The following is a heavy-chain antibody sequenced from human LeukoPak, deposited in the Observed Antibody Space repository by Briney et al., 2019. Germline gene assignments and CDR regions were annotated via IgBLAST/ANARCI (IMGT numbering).Heavy chain of an antibody. CDR1: GFTFSSYA. J-gene: IGHJ4*02. CDR3: AKERYYDSSGPSGIDY. CDR2: ISGSGGST. V-gene: IGHV3-23*01. Sequence: PGGSLRLSCAASGFTFSSYAMSWVRQAPGKGLECVSTISGSGGSTYYADSVKGRFTISRDNSKNTLYLQMNSLRAEDTAVYYCAKERYYDSSGPSGIDYWGQGTLVTVSS. D-gene: IGHD3-22*01.